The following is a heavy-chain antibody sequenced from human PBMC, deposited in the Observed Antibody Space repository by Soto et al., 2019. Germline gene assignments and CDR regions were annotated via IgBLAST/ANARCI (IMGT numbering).Heavy chain of an antibody. CDR1: GDSVSGNSAA. D-gene: IGHD6-19*01. V-gene: IGHV6-1*01. Sequence: SQTLSLTCAISGDSVSGNSAAWTWIRQSPSRGLEWLGRTYYRSKWYNDYAVSVKSRITINPDTSKNQFSLQLNSVTPEDTAVYYCAREWLVCFYYYYGMDVWGQGTTVTVSS. CDR2: TYYRSKWYN. CDR3: AREWLVCFYYYYGMDV. J-gene: IGHJ6*02.